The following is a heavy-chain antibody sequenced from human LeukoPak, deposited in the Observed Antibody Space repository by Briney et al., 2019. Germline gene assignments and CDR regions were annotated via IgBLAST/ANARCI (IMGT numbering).Heavy chain of an antibody. D-gene: IGHD4-17*01. CDR1: GGTFSSYA. V-gene: IGHV1-69*04. CDR3: ASHDPTVTTFTPFDY. CDR2: IIPILGIA. J-gene: IGHJ4*02. Sequence: SVKVSCKASGGTFSSYAISWVRQAPGQGLEWMGRIIPILGIANYAQKFQGRVTITADKSTSTAYMELSSLRSEDPAVYYCASHDPTVTTFTPFDYWGQGTLVTVSS.